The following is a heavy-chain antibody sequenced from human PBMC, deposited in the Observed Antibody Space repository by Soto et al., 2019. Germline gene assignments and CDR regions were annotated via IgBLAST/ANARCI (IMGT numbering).Heavy chain of an antibody. Sequence: SETLSLTCAMYGGSFSGYYWTWVRQPPGKGLEWIGEINHGGNFNCDPSLKSRGTISIDTSKNHFSLNLTSVTAADTAVYYCARAPQWPRGVGFDPRGQGALVTVSS. CDR1: GGSFSGYY. V-gene: IGHV4-34*01. D-gene: IGHD5-12*01. CDR3: ARAPQWPRGVGFDP. CDR2: INHGGNF. J-gene: IGHJ5*02.